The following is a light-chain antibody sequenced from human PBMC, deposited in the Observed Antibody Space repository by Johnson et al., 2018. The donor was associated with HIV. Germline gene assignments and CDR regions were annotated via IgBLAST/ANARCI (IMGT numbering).Light chain of an antibody. Sequence: QPVLTHPPSVSAAPGQTVTISCSGSSSNVGSSFVSWYRQVPGTAPKLLIYDNNKRPSGIPGRFSGSKSGPSATLGITGLQTGDEADYYCGTWDSSLTSYVFGAGTKVTVL. CDR2: DNN. J-gene: IGLJ1*01. CDR1: SSNVGSSF. V-gene: IGLV1-51*01. CDR3: GTWDSSLTSYV.